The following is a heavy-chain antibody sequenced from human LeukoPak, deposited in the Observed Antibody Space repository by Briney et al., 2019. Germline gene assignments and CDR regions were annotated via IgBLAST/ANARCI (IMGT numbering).Heavy chain of an antibody. J-gene: IGHJ4*02. V-gene: IGHV3-64*04. CDR3: AKDSSSSGFSAACNFDY. Sequence: GGSLRLSCSASGFTFSSYAMHWVRQAPGKGLEYVSAISSNGGSTYYADSVKGRFTISRDNSRNTLHLQMNSLRAEDTAVYYCAKDSSSSGFSAACNFDYWGQGTLVAVSS. CDR2: ISSNGGST. D-gene: IGHD6-19*01. CDR1: GFTFSSYA.